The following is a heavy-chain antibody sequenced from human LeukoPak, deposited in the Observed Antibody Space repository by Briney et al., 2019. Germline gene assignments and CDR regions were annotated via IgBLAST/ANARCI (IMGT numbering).Heavy chain of an antibody. CDR3: ARESTYYYDSSGRKEGAFDI. Sequence: GRSLRLSCAASGFTFSSDSMNWVRQAPGKGLEWVSSISSSSSYIYYADSVKGRFTISRDNAKNSLYLQMNSLRAEDTAVYYCARESTYYYDSSGRKEGAFDIWGQGTMVTVS. J-gene: IGHJ3*02. CDR1: GFTFSSDS. V-gene: IGHV3-21*01. CDR2: ISSSSSYI. D-gene: IGHD3-22*01.